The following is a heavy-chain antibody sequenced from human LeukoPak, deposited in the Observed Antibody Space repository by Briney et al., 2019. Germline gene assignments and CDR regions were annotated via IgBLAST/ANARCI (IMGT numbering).Heavy chain of an antibody. D-gene: IGHD6-19*01. CDR3: ARVPPSSGWFEYYFDY. V-gene: IGHV3-66*02. CDR2: IYSGGNS. CDR1: GFTVSNNY. Sequence: PGGSLRLSCAASGFTVSNNYMNWVRQAPGKGLEWVSIIYSGGNSHYAASVKGRFTISRDNSKNTLYLQMNSLRAEDTAVYYCARVPPSSGWFEYYFDYWGQGTLVTVSS. J-gene: IGHJ4*02.